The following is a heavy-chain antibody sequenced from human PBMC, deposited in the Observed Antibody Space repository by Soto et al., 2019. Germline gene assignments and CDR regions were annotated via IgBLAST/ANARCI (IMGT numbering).Heavy chain of an antibody. CDR2: IYHSGNT. J-gene: IGHJ3*02. CDR1: GGSIRSNY. D-gene: IGHD6-19*01. Sequence: KQSQTLSLTCTVSGGSIRSNYWTWIRQPPGQGLEWIGYIYHSGNTNYNSSLKSRLTMSVDTSRTQFSLKLRSVTAADTAVYYCARPASSGWFDAFDIWGQGTMVTVSS. V-gene: IGHV4-59*01. CDR3: ARPASSGWFDAFDI.